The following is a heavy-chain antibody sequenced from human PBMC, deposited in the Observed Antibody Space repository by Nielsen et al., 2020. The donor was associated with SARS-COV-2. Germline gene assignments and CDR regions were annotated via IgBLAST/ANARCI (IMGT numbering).Heavy chain of an antibody. J-gene: IGHJ4*02. CDR1: GFSFSGSA. CDR2: IRSKANSYAT. D-gene: IGHD6-6*01. V-gene: IGHV3-73*01. CDR3: TSHPSRSIAAQDLVDY. Sequence: GGSLRLSCAASGFSFSGSAMHWVRQASGKGLEWVGRIRSKANSYATAYAASVKGRFTISRDDSKNTAYLQMNSLKTEDTAVYYCTSHPSRSIAAQDLVDYWGQGTLVTVSS.